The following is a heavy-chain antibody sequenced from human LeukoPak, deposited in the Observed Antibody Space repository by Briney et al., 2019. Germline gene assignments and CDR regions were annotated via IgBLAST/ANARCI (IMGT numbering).Heavy chain of an antibody. CDR1: GASVGSAGYY. J-gene: IGHJ4*02. CDR2: VYYISNT. Sequence: PSETLSLTCTVSGASVGSAGYYWSWIQQPPGGGLEWIGYVYYISNTNYNPSLKSRVTMSVNPSENQFSLKLNSVTAADTAMYYCARTQSQSGSYRYYFDYWGQGTLVTVSS. V-gene: IGHV4-61*08. D-gene: IGHD1-26*01. CDR3: ARTQSQSGSYRYYFDY.